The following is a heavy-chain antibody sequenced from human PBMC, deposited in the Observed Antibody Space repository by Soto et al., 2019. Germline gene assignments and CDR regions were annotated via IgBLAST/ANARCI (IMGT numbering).Heavy chain of an antibody. CDR2: INAGNGNT. Sequence: ASVKVSCKASGYTFTSYAMHWVRQAPGQRLEWMGWINAGNGNTKYSQKFQGRVTITRDTSASTAYMELSSLRSEDTAVYYCAREGSIAARPDWFDPWGQGNLVTVSS. CDR1: GYTFTSYA. CDR3: AREGSIAARPDWFDP. J-gene: IGHJ5*02. D-gene: IGHD6-6*01. V-gene: IGHV1-3*01.